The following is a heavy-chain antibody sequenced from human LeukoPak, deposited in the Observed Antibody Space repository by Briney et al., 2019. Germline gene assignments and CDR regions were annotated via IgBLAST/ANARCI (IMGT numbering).Heavy chain of an antibody. CDR1: GLAFSDYW. CDR3: ISSSPSFDY. V-gene: IGHV3-74*01. CDR2: INSDGSDT. J-gene: IGHJ4*02. Sequence: GGSLRLSCAASGLAFSDYWMHWVRQASGKGLVWVSRINSDGSDTRYADSVKGRFTISRDNAKNTLYLQMNSLRAEDTAVYYCISSSPSFDYWGQGTLVTVSS.